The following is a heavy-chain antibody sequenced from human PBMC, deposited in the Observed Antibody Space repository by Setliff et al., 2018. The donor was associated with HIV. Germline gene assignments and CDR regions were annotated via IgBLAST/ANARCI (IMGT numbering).Heavy chain of an antibody. D-gene: IGHD6-13*01. Sequence: SKTLSLTCTVSGGSIKSSSYYWGWIRQPPGKGLEWIGSIYYSGNTYYNPSLKSRVTISEDTSRNQFSLRLSSVTAADTAIYYCARVPTSSWYVTTQRTKEYFHHWGQGTLVTVSS. CDR1: GGSIKSSSYY. CDR3: ARVPTSSWYVTTQRTKEYFHH. CDR2: IYYSGNT. J-gene: IGHJ1*01. V-gene: IGHV4-39*07.